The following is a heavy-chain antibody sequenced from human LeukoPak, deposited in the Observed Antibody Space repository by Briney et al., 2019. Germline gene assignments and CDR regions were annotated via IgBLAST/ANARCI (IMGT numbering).Heavy chain of an antibody. D-gene: IGHD6-13*01. V-gene: IGHV3-23*01. CDR3: AKGPIANGYYFEY. CDR2: ISGSGGST. J-gene: IGHJ4*02. Sequence: PGGSLRLPCAASGFTFSSYAMSWVRQAPGKGLEWVSTISGSGGSTYYADSVKGRFTISRDNSKNTLYLQMNSLRAEDTAVYYCAKGPIANGYYFEYWGQGSLVTVSS. CDR1: GFTFSSYA.